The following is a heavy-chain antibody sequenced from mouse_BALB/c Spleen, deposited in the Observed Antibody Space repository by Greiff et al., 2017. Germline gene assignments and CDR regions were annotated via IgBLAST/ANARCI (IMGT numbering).Heavy chain of an antibody. V-gene: IGHV1-69*02. Sequence: QVQLQQPGAELVKPGASVKLSCKASGYTFTSYWMHWVKQRPGQGLEWIGEIDPSDSYTNYNQKFKGKAKLTVDKSSSTAYMQLSSLTSEDSAVYYRARGDGYHWYFDVWGAGTTVTVSS. J-gene: IGHJ1*01. CDR3: ARGDGYHWYFDV. CDR2: IDPSDSYT. CDR1: GYTFTSYW. D-gene: IGHD2-3*01.